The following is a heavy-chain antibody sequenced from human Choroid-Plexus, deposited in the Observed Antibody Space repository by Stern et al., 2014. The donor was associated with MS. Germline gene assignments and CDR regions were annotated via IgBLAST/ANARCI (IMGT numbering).Heavy chain of an antibody. Sequence: DQLVESGEGVVQPGRPLRLSCVASGFTFGSCAMHWVRQAPGKGLEWVAGVSYDGSNKYYADSVKGRFTISRDNSQNTLYMQMSSLRPEDTAVYYCAKDRQYLTYFFDHWGQGSLVTVSS. J-gene: IGHJ5*02. CDR2: VSYDGSNK. CDR1: GFTFGSCA. CDR3: AKDRQYLTYFFDH. D-gene: IGHD2/OR15-2a*01. V-gene: IGHV3-30*18.